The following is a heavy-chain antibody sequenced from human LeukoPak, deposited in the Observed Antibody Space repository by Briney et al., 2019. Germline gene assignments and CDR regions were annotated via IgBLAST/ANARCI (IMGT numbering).Heavy chain of an antibody. CDR2: IYQSGST. V-gene: IGHV4-4*02. D-gene: IGHD2-15*01. Sequence: PSGTLSLTCAVSGGSISSTTWWTWVRQPPGKGLGWIEEIYQSGSTSYNPSLKSRITVSVDSSKNHFSLQLSSATAADTAMYYCARRGFCTGASCSFALDHWGQGILVTVSS. J-gene: IGHJ4*02. CDR1: GGSISSTTW. CDR3: ARRGFCTGASCSFALDH.